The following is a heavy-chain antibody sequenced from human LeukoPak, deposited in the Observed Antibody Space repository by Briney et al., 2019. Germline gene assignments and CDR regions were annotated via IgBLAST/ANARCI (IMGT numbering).Heavy chain of an antibody. Sequence: GGSLRLSCAASGFTFSSYSMNWFRQAPGKGLEWVSYISSSSSTIYYADSVKGRFTISRDNAKNSLYLQMNSLRAEDTAVYYCARGKTYISGVRNYFDYWGQGTLVTVSS. D-gene: IGHD3-22*01. CDR2: ISSSSSTI. CDR1: GFTFSSYS. CDR3: ARGKTYISGVRNYFDY. V-gene: IGHV3-48*04. J-gene: IGHJ4*02.